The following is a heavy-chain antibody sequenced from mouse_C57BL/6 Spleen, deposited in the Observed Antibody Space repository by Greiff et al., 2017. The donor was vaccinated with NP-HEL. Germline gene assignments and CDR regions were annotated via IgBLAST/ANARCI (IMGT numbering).Heavy chain of an antibody. Sequence: QVQLKQSGPELVKPGASVKLSCKASGYTFTSYDINWVKQRPGQGLEWIGWIYPRDGSTKYNEKFKGKATLTVDTSSSTAYMELHSLTSEDSAVYFCASVYGSSPLYYFDYWGQGTTLTVSS. V-gene: IGHV1-85*01. D-gene: IGHD1-1*01. CDR2: IYPRDGST. J-gene: IGHJ2*01. CDR1: GYTFTSYD. CDR3: ASVYGSSPLYYFDY.